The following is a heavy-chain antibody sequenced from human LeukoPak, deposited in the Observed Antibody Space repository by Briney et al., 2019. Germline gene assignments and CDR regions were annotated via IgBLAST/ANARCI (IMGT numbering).Heavy chain of an antibody. J-gene: IGHJ4*02. CDR1: GYSIGSGYY. Sequence: SETLSLTCTVSGYSIGSGYYWGWVRPSPGKGLEWIGSIYHTGNTYYNPSLKSRVSISMDTSKNEFSLKLRSVTAADTAVYYCAGKYYYDSSAYFYVDWWGRGTLVTVSS. CDR3: AGKYYYDSSAYFYVDW. D-gene: IGHD3-22*01. V-gene: IGHV4-38-2*02. CDR2: IYHTGNT.